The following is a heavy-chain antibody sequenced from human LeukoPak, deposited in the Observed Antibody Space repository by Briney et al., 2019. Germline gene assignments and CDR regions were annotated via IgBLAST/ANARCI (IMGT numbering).Heavy chain of an antibody. Sequence: ASVKVSCKASGYTFTSYYMHWVRQATGQGLEWMGWMNPNSGNTGYAQKFQGRVTITRNTSISTAYMELSSLRSEETAVYYCARGRTVVVVAATRSANNWFDPWGQGTLVTVS. CDR2: MNPNSGNT. D-gene: IGHD2-15*01. V-gene: IGHV1-8*03. CDR3: ARGRTVVVVAATRSANNWFDP. J-gene: IGHJ5*02. CDR1: GYTFTSYY.